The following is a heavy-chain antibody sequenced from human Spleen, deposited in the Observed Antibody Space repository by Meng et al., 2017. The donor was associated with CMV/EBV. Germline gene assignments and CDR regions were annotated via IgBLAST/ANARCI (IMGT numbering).Heavy chain of an antibody. J-gene: IGHJ6*02. CDR2: ITGDGSRS. CDR1: GFTFSNYW. V-gene: IGHV3-74*01. Sequence: GESLKISCAASGFTFSNYWMHWVRQAPGKGLVWVSRITGDGSRSTYADSVKGRFTISRDNAENTLYLQMNSLRGEDTAVYYCAREREYFYAMDVWGRGTTVTVSS. CDR3: AREREYFYAMDV.